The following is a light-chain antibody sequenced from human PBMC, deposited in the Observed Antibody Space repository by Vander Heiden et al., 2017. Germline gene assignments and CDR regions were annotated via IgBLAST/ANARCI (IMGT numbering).Light chain of an antibody. CDR1: ESVNSNY. CDR2: DAS. CDR3: QQDGRSIST. Sequence: DIVLTQSPGTLSLSPGERATLSCRASESVNSNYLAWYQQKPGQAPRLLIYDASSRATGIPDRFSGSGSGTDFTLTISRLEPEDSAVYYCQQDGRSISTFGQGTKVEIK. J-gene: IGKJ1*01. V-gene: IGKV3-20*01.